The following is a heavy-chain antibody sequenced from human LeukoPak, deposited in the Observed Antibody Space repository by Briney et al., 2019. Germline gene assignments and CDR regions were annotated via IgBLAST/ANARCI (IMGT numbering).Heavy chain of an antibody. D-gene: IGHD6-19*01. J-gene: IGHJ3*02. Sequence: ASVKVSCKASGYTFTGYYMHWVRQAPGQGLEWMGWINPNSGGTNYAQKFQGRVTMTRDTSISTAYMELSRLRSDDTAVYYCARNWGSSGWITAFDIWGQGTMVTVSS. V-gene: IGHV1-2*02. CDR3: ARNWGSSGWITAFDI. CDR1: GYTFTGYY. CDR2: INPNSGGT.